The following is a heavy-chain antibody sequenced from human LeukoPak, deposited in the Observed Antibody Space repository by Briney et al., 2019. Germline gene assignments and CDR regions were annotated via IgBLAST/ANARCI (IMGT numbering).Heavy chain of an antibody. CDR2: TYYRSKWYN. CDR1: GDSVLSSTAA. V-gene: IGHV6-1*01. D-gene: IGHD3-22*01. CDR3: ARDDNLSRSGYTPLDV. Sequence: SQTLSLTCAISGDSVLSSTAAWNWIRQSPSRGLEWLGRTYYRSKWYNDFAGSVKSRITINPDTSKNQFSLQLKSVSPEDTAVYYCARDDNLSRSGYTPLDVWGQGTVVTVSA. J-gene: IGHJ3*01.